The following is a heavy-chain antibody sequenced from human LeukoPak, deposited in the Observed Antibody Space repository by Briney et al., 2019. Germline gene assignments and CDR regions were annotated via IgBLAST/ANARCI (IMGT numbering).Heavy chain of an antibody. CDR1: GFTFSYYW. CDR3: TTGPANGITMIGHY. J-gene: IGHJ4*02. CDR2: IKSKTDGATT. D-gene: IGHD3-22*01. V-gene: IGHV3-15*01. Sequence: GGSQSLSCAASGFTFSYYWMGWVRQAPGKGLEWVGRIKSKTDGATTDYAAPVKGRFTISRDDSKNTLYLQMNSLKIEDTAVYYCTTGPANGITMIGHYWAQGTLVTVSS.